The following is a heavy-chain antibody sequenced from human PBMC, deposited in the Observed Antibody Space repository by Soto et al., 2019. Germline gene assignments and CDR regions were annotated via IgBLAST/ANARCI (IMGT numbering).Heavy chain of an antibody. Sequence: QSGGSLRLSCAASGFTFSSYGMHWVRQAPGKGLEWVAVIWYDGSNKYYADSVKGRFTISRDNSKNTLYLQMNSLRAEDTAVYYCAREDPYDSIPFDYWGQGTLVTVSS. J-gene: IGHJ4*02. CDR2: IWYDGSNK. D-gene: IGHD3-22*01. CDR3: AREDPYDSIPFDY. V-gene: IGHV3-33*01. CDR1: GFTFSSYG.